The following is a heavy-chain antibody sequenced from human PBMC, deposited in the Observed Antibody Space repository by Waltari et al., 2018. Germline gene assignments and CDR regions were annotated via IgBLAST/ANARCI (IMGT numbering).Heavy chain of an antibody. Sequence: QVQLVQSGAEVKKPGSSVKVSCKASGGTFSSYAISWVRQAPGQGLEWMGGIIPIFGTANYAQKFQGRVTITADESTSTAYMELSSLRSEDTAVYYCARVDRYCSGGSYYTQPLDYWGQGTLVTVSS. J-gene: IGHJ4*02. CDR2: IIPIFGTA. CDR3: ARVDRYCSGGSYYTQPLDY. D-gene: IGHD2-15*01. V-gene: IGHV1-69*12. CDR1: GGTFSSYA.